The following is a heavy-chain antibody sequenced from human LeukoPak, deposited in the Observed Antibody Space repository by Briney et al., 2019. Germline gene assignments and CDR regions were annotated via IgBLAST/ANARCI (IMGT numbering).Heavy chain of an antibody. CDR2: INHSGST. Sequence: SETLSLTCAVYGGSFSGYYWSWIRQPPGKGLEWIGEINHSGSTNYNPSLKSRVTISVDTSKNQFSLELSSVTAADTAVYYCARVGPYCSGGSCYSFDYWGQGTLVTVSS. CDR1: GGSFSGYY. CDR3: ARVGPYCSGGSCYSFDY. V-gene: IGHV4-34*01. J-gene: IGHJ4*02. D-gene: IGHD2-15*01.